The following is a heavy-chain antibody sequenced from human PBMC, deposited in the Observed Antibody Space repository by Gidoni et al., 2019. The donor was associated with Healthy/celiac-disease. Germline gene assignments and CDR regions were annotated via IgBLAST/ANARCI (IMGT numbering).Heavy chain of an antibody. J-gene: IGHJ6*02. CDR2: ISAYNGNT. Sequence: QVQLVQSGAEATKPGASVKVSCKATGYTFTSYGISWVRQAPGQGLEWMGWISAYNGNTNYAQKLQGRVTMTTDTSTSAAYMELRSLRSDDTAVYYCASGQLLFDYYYYYGMDVWGQGTTVTVSS. CDR1: GYTFTSYG. CDR3: ASGQLLFDYYYYYGMDV. V-gene: IGHV1-18*01. D-gene: IGHD2-2*01.